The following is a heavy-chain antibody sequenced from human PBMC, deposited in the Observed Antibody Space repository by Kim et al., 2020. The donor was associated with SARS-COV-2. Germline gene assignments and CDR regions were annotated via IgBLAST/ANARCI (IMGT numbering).Heavy chain of an antibody. J-gene: IGHJ4*02. Sequence: GGSLRLSCAPSGFSVRNTYLSWVRQAPGKGLEWVSLIFSDGRTFYADALKGRFTVSKDNSKDTLDLQRNSLGAEDTAVYFCARDGYYASSGHYFDFPFDLWGQGTLVTVSS. V-gene: IGHV3-66*01. D-gene: IGHD3-22*01. CDR1: GFSVRNTY. CDR2: IFSDGRT. CDR3: ARDGYYASSGHYFDFPFDL.